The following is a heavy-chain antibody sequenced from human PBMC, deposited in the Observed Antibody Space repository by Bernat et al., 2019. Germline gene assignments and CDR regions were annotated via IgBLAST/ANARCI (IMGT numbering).Heavy chain of an antibody. CDR1: GFTFISYW. Sequence: EVQLVESGGGLVQPGGSLRLSCSASGFTFISYWMSWVRQASGKGLEWVANIKQDGSEKYYVDSVKGRFTISRDNAKNSLYLKMNSLRAEDTAVYYCARDFGGASDFWGGYQWDWFDPWGQGTLVTVSS. CDR3: ARDFGGASDFWGGYQWDWFDP. V-gene: IGHV3-7*03. CDR2: IKQDGSEK. J-gene: IGHJ5*02. D-gene: IGHD3-3*01.